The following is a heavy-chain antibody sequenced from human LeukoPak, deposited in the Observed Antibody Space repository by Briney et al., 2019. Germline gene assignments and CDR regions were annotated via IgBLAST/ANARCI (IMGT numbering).Heavy chain of an antibody. CDR3: ARDPALDS. CDR1: GFTFSSHS. V-gene: IGHV3-48*02. CDR2: ISSSSSTI. Sequence: GGPLRLSCAASGFTFSSHSMDWVRQPPGKGLEWVSYISSSSSTIYYADSVKGRFTISRDNAKNSLFLQLNNLRDEDTAVYYCARDPALDSWGQGTLVTVSS. J-gene: IGHJ4*02.